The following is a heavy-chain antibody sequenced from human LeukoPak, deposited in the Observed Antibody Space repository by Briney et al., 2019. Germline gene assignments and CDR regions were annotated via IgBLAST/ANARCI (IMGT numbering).Heavy chain of an antibody. Sequence: PGGSLRLSCAASGFTFSSYWMSWVRQAPGKGLEWVANIKQDGSEKYYVDSVKGRFTISRDNAKNSLYLQMNSLRAEDTAVYYCARERDPMVRGTFDIWGQGTMVTVSS. V-gene: IGHV3-7*01. CDR2: IKQDGSEK. D-gene: IGHD3-10*01. CDR3: ARERDPMVRGTFDI. CDR1: GFTFSSYW. J-gene: IGHJ3*02.